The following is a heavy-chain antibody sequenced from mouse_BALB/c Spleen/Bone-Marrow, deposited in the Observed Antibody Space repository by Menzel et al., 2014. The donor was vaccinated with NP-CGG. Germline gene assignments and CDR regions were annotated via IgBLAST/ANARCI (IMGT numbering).Heavy chain of an antibody. CDR1: GFDFSRYW. CDR2: INPDSNTI. Sequence: EVQLQQSGGGLVQPGGSLKLSCAASGFDFSRYWMSWVRQAPGKGLEWIGEINPDSNTINYTPSLKDKFIISRDNAKNTLYLQMGKVRSEDTALYYCARLGYYGSFAYWGQGTLVTVSA. J-gene: IGHJ3*01. CDR3: ARLGYYGSFAY. D-gene: IGHD1-2*01. V-gene: IGHV4-1*02.